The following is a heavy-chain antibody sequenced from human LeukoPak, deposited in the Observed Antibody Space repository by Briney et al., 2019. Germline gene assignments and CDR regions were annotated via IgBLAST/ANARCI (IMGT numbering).Heavy chain of an antibody. CDR1: GGSTSDRSYQ. J-gene: IGHJ3*01. Sequence: PSETLSLTCTVSGGSTSDRSYQWAWIRQPPGKGLEWIGSIYYTGSTYYNPSLESRVTISLDPAMNHFSLMLSSGTAVDTAVYYCARYVRLQLKYACYVWGRGTIVTVFS. CDR3: ARYVRLQLKYACYV. CDR2: IYYTGST. V-gene: IGHV4-39*02. D-gene: IGHD5-24*01.